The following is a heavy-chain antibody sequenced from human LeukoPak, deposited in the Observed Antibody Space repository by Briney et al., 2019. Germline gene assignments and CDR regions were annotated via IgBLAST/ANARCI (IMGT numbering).Heavy chain of an antibody. CDR3: ARGRIAGWP. Sequence: ASETLSLTCAVYGGSFSGYYWSWIRQPPGKGLEWIGEINHSGSTNYNPSLKSRVTISVDTSKNQFSLKLSSVTAADTAVYYCARGRIAGWPWGQGTLDTVSS. D-gene: IGHD6-13*01. CDR2: INHSGST. V-gene: IGHV4-34*01. CDR1: GGSFSGYY. J-gene: IGHJ5*02.